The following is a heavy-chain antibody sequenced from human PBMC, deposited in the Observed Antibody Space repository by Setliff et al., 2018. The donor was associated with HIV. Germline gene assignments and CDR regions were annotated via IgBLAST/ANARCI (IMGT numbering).Heavy chain of an antibody. Sequence: SETLSLTCPDSGGSITSGGFYWSWIRQYPQKGLEWIGYIYYSGGTYYNPSLKSRVTMSVDTSKNQFSLKLSSVTAADTAVYYCARGDAMTSLGAFDIWGQGTMVTVSS. J-gene: IGHJ3*02. D-gene: IGHD2-2*01. CDR2: IYYSGGT. CDR3: ARGDAMTSLGAFDI. V-gene: IGHV4-31*03. CDR1: GGSITSGGFY.